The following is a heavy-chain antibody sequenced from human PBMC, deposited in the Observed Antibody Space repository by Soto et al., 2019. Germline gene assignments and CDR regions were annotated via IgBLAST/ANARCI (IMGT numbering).Heavy chain of an antibody. J-gene: IGHJ3*02. Sequence: ASVKVSCKASGYTFTSYDINWVRQATGQELEWMGWMNPNSGNTGYAQKFQGRVTMTRNTSISTAYMELSSLRSEDTAVYYCARGGGDGYNGISDAFDIWGQGTMGTVSS. CDR3: ARGGGDGYNGISDAFDI. CDR2: MNPNSGNT. V-gene: IGHV1-8*01. CDR1: GYTFTSYD. D-gene: IGHD5-12*01.